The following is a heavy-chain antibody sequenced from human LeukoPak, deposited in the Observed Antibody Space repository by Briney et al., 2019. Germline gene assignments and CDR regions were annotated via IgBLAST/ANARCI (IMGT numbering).Heavy chain of an antibody. CDR3: ARGGTYNDILSFDP. V-gene: IGHV4-59*01. Sequence: SETLSLTRTVSGGSLRYYYWPWIRQSPARGLEWIGQIYYTGRTYYNPSLERRVTISLDTSRIQFSLIMTSVTAADTAMYYCARGGTYNDILSFDPWGQGTLVSVSS. J-gene: IGHJ5*02. CDR1: GGSLRYYY. D-gene: IGHD3-9*01. CDR2: IYYTGRT.